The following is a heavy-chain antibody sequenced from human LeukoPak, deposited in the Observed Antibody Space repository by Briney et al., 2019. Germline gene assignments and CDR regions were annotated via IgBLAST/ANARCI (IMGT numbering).Heavy chain of an antibody. V-gene: IGHV1-69*13. CDR2: IIPIFGTA. J-gene: IGHJ4*02. CDR1: GGTFSSYA. Sequence: SVKVSCKASGGTFSSYAISWVRQAPGQGLEWMGGIIPIFGTANYAQKFQGRVTITADESTSTAYMELSSLRSEDTAVYYCARGGYYYDSSGYSHLPDYWGQGTLVTVSA. D-gene: IGHD3-22*01. CDR3: ARGGYYYDSSGYSHLPDY.